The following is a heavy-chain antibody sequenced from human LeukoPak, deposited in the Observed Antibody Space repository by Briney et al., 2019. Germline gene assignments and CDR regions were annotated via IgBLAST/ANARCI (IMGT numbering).Heavy chain of an antibody. Sequence: LPGGSLRLSCAASGFTFSSYGMHWVRQAPGKGLEWVAVISYDGSNKYYADTVKGRFTISRDNSKNTLYLQMNSLRAEDTAVYYCATEVDTLVFRYWGQGTLVTVPS. D-gene: IGHD5-18*01. CDR3: ATEVDTLVFRY. CDR2: ISYDGSNK. CDR1: GFTFSSYG. J-gene: IGHJ4*02. V-gene: IGHV3-30*03.